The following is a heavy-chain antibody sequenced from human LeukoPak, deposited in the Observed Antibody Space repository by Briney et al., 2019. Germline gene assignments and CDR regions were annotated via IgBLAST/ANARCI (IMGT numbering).Heavy chain of an antibody. Sequence: GGSLRLSCAASGFTFSSYDMHWVRQTIGKGLEWVSSIGIAGDIYYPGSVKGRFTISRENAKNSLYLQMNSLRAGDTAVYYCARAPPYSSASWGYYGMDVWGQGTTVTVSS. V-gene: IGHV3-13*01. D-gene: IGHD6-6*01. J-gene: IGHJ6*02. CDR1: GFTFSSYD. CDR3: ARAPPYSSASWGYYGMDV. CDR2: IGIAGDI.